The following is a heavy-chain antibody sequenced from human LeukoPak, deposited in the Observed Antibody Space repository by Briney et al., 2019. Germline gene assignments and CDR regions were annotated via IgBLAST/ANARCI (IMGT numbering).Heavy chain of an antibody. CDR2: ISSSSSYI. CDR3: VRGRVATTLYYFDY. Sequence: HPGGSLRLSCAASGFTFSSYSMTWVRQAPGKGLEWVSSISSSSSYIYYADSVKGRFTISRDNAKNTLYLQMNSLRAEDTAMYYCVRGRVATTLYYFDYWGQGILVTVSP. V-gene: IGHV3-21*01. CDR1: GFTFSSYS. D-gene: IGHD2-15*01. J-gene: IGHJ4*02.